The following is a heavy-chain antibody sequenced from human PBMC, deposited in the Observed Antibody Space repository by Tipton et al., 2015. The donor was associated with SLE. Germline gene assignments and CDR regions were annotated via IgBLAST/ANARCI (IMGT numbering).Heavy chain of an antibody. CDR3: ARLGKEDSSGWYPFDY. J-gene: IGHJ4*02. D-gene: IGHD6-19*01. CDR1: GGSISSGGYY. V-gene: IGHV4-31*03. CDR2: INHSGST. Sequence: TLSLTCTVSGGSISSGGYYWSWIRQHPGKGLEWIGEINHSGSTNYNPSLKSRVTISVDTSKNQFSLKLSSVTAADTAVYYCARLGKEDSSGWYPFDYWGQGTLVTVSS.